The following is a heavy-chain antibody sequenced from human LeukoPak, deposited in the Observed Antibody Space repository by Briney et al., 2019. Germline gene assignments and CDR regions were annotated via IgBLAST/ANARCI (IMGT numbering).Heavy chain of an antibody. Sequence: ASVKVSCKASGGTFSSYAISSVRQAPGQGLEWMGRIIPILGIANYAQKFQGRVTITADKSTSTAYMELSSLRSEDTAVYYCARDSYTQPKDYWGQGTLVTVSS. J-gene: IGHJ4*02. D-gene: IGHD2-2*02. V-gene: IGHV1-69*04. CDR2: IIPILGIA. CDR1: GGTFSSYA. CDR3: ARDSYTQPKDY.